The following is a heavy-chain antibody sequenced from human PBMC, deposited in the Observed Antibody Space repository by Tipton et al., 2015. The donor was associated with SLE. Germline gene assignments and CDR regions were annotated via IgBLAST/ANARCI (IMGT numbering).Heavy chain of an antibody. J-gene: IGHJ4*02. CDR2: VFHTGIT. D-gene: IGHD2-15*01. CDR1: DDSISGYF. V-gene: IGHV4-59*12. CDR3: AREEDSGGGILDY. Sequence: GLVKLSETLSLTCSVSDDSISGYFWSWVRQPPGKGLEWIGYVFHTGITNFNPSLKSRVTLSVDTSKNQFSLKLSSVTAADTAVYYCAREEDSGGGILDYWGQGILVTVSS.